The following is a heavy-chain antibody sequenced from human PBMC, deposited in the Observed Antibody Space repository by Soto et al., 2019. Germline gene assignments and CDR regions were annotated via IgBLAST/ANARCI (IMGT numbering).Heavy chain of an antibody. CDR2: IIPISGAA. CDR1: GGTFSNYV. V-gene: IGHV1-69*06. J-gene: IGHJ4*02. D-gene: IGHD1-7*01. CDR3: ARDMTRTVVPYFDF. Sequence: SVKVSCKASGGTFSNYVVNWVRQAPGQGLEWMGRIIPISGAANYAQKFQGGVTITADKSTSTSYMELSSLRSEDTAVYYCARDMTRTVVPYFDFWGQGTLVTVSS.